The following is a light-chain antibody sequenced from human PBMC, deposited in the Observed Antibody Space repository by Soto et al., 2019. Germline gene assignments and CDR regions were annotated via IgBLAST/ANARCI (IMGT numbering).Light chain of an antibody. CDR3: QHYGDSRRA. J-gene: IGKJ1*01. CDR2: GAS. V-gene: IGKV3-20*01. Sequence: EIVLTQSPGTLSLSPGERATLSCRSSQSVSSSYLAWYQQRPGQAPRLLIYGASRRATGIPHRFSGSGSGTDFTLSISRLEPEDFAVYYCQHYGDSRRAFGQGTKVEIK. CDR1: QSVSSSY.